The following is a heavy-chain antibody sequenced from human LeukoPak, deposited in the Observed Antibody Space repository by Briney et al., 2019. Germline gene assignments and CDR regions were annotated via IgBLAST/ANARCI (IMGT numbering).Heavy chain of an antibody. V-gene: IGHV4-61*02. D-gene: IGHD6-19*01. Sequence: SETLSLTCTVSGGSISSGSYYWRWIRQPAGKGLEWIGRIYTSGSTNYNPSLKSRVTISADTSKNQFSLKLSSVTAADTAVYYCARDRSKQWLSWYFDLWGRGTLVTVSS. CDR1: GGSISSGSYY. CDR2: IYTSGST. J-gene: IGHJ2*01. CDR3: ARDRSKQWLSWYFDL.